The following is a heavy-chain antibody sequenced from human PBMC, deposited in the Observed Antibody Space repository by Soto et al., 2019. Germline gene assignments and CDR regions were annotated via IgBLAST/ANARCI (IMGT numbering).Heavy chain of an antibody. CDR1: GFTFSSYD. CDR2: ISGSGGRT. Sequence: PGGSLRLSCAASGFTFSSYDMSWVRQAPGKGPEWVSGISGSGGRTYYADSVKGRFTISRDNSKNTLHLQMSSLRAEDTAVYYCAKDSGYYHFDYWGRGTLVTVPQ. J-gene: IGHJ4*02. D-gene: IGHD1-26*01. CDR3: AKDSGYYHFDY. V-gene: IGHV3-23*01.